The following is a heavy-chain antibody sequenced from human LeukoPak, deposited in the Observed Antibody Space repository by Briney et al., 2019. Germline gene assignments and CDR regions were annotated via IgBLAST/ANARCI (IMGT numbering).Heavy chain of an antibody. CDR3: ARASYYYGSGSPQQY. CDR2: INWNGGST. J-gene: IGHJ4*02. CDR1: GFTFDDYG. V-gene: IGHV3-20*04. D-gene: IGHD3-10*01. Sequence: PGGSLRLSCAASGFTFDDYGMSWVRHAPGKGLEWVSGINWNGGSTVYADSVKGRFTISRDNAKNSLYLQMNSLRAEDTALYYCARASYYYGSGSPQQYWGQGTLVTVSS.